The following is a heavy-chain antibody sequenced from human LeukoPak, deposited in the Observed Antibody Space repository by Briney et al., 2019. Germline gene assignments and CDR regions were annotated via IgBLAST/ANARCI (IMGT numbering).Heavy chain of an antibody. CDR2: IYTSGST. CDR3: AGTGAFDWLSDHYYYYGMDV. Sequence: SETLSLTCTVSGGSISSYYWSWIRQPAGKGLEWIGRIYTSGSTNYDPSLKSRVTMSVDTSKNQFSLKLSSVTAADTAVYYCAGTGAFDWLSDHYYYYGMDVWGQGTTVTVSS. J-gene: IGHJ6*02. CDR1: GGSISSYY. V-gene: IGHV4-4*07. D-gene: IGHD3-9*01.